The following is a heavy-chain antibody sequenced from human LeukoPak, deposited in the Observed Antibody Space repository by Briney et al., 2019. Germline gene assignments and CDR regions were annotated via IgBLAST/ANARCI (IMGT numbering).Heavy chain of an antibody. CDR3: ARGVYSSVTLPPYFDY. V-gene: IGHV3-23*01. J-gene: IGHJ4*02. CDR2: VSGSSGSA. D-gene: IGHD4-17*01. Sequence: GGSLRLSCAASGFTFSSYAMNWVRQAPGKGLEWVSAVSGSSGSAYYADSVKGRFTISRDNSKNTLYLQMNSLRAEDTAVYYCARGVYSSVTLPPYFDYWGQGTLVTVSS. CDR1: GFTFSSYA.